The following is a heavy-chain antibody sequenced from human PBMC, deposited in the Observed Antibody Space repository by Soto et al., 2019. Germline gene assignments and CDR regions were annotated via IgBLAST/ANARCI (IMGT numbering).Heavy chain of an antibody. V-gene: IGHV4-34*01. D-gene: IGHD3-10*01. CDR2: INHSGST. CDR1: GGSFSDYY. Sequence: PSETLSLTCAVYGGSFSDYYWTWIRQPPGQGLEWIGRINHSGSTNYNPSLESRVTISVDTSKNQFSLKLSSVTAADTAVYYCARHPVVRGISPLGMDVWGQGTTVTVSS. CDR3: ARHPVVRGISPLGMDV. J-gene: IGHJ6*02.